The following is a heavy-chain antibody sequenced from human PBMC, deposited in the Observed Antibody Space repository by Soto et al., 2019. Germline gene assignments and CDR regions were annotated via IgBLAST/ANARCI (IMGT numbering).Heavy chain of an antibody. Sequence: GGSLRLSCAASGFTFSTYAMSWVRQTPGKGLEWVSNIKEDGSGEYYADSAKGRFIISRDNAKNSLYLQMNSLRGEDTAVYYCARDRALKGDYYGLDVWGQGTTVTVSS. CDR1: GFTFSTYA. J-gene: IGHJ6*02. V-gene: IGHV3-7*05. CDR3: ARDRALKGDYYGLDV. CDR2: IKEDGSGE.